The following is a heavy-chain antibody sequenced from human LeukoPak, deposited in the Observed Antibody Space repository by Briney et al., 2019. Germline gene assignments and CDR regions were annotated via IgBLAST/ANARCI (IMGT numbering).Heavy chain of an antibody. J-gene: IGHJ4*02. CDR2: ISAYNGNT. D-gene: IGHD5-12*01. CDR3: ARDKGDSGYDYGGGSGWYGIDY. Sequence: VASVKVSCKASGYTFTSYGISWVRQAPGQGLEWMGWISAYNGNTNYAQKLQGRVTMTTDTSTSTAYMELRSLRSDDTAVYYCARDKGDSGYDYGGGSGWYGIDYWGQGTLVTVSS. CDR1: GYTFTSYG. V-gene: IGHV1-18*01.